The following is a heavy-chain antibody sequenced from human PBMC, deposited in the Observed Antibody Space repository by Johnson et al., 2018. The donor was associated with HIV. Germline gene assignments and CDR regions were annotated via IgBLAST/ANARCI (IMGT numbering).Heavy chain of an antibody. Sequence: QEKLVESGGRVVRPGRSLRLSCVASGFIFSNFAMHWVRQAPGKGLEWMAIISYDGSKKYYADSVKGRFTISRDNSKNTVCLEMNSRRAEDTAVFYCAREADPTNAFDIRGQGTMVTVSS. CDR1: GFIFSNFA. D-gene: IGHD5-24*01. V-gene: IGHV3-30-3*01. CDR2: ISYDGSKK. CDR3: AREADPTNAFDI. J-gene: IGHJ3*02.